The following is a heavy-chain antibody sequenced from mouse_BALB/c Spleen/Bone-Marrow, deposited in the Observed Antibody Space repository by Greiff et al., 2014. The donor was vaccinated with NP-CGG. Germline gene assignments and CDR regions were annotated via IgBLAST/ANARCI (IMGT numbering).Heavy chain of an antibody. V-gene: IGHV14-3*02. D-gene: IGHD1-1*01. CDR1: GFNIKDTY. Sequence: VRLQQSGAELVKPGASVKLSCTASGFNIKDTYMHWVKQRPEQGLEWIGRIDPANGNTKYDPKFQGKATITADTSSNTAYLQLSSLTSEDTAVYYCARYNYGSSQFAYWGQGTLVTVSA. CDR3: ARYNYGSSQFAY. CDR2: IDPANGNT. J-gene: IGHJ3*01.